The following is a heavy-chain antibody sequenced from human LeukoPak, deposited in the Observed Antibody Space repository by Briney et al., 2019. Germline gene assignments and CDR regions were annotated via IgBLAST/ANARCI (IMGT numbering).Heavy chain of an antibody. CDR1: GYSISSGYY. D-gene: IGHD3-10*01. V-gene: IGHV4-38-2*02. J-gene: IGHJ4*02. Sequence: SETLSLTCTVSGYSISSGYYWGWIRPPPGKGLEWIGSIYHSGSTYYNPSLKSRVTISVDTSKNQFSLKLSSVTAADTAVYYCASPITMARGDAHDYWGQGTLVTVSS. CDR2: IYHSGST. CDR3: ASPITMARGDAHDY.